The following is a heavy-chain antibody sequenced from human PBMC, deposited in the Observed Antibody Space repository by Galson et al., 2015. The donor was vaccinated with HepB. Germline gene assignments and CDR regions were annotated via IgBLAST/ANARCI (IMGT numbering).Heavy chain of an antibody. CDR3: ASGYCSGGSCYSVADTTYFDY. J-gene: IGHJ4*02. V-gene: IGHV1-69*06. CDR2: IIPIFGTA. D-gene: IGHD2-15*01. Sequence: SVKVSCKASGGTFSSYAISWVRQAPGQGLEWMGGIIPIFGTANYAQKFQGRVTITADKSTSTAYMELSSLRSEDTAVYYCASGYCSGGSCYSVADTTYFDYWGQGTLVTVSS. CDR1: GGTFSSYA.